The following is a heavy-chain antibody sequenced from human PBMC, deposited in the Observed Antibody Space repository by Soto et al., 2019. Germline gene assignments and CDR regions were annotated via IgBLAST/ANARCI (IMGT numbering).Heavy chain of an antibody. CDR1: GGSISSGGYH. V-gene: IGHV4-31*03. Sequence: QVQLQESGPGLVKPSQTLSLTCTVSGGSISSGGYHWSWIRQHPGKGLEWIGYIYNSGSTYYNPSLKSRVTISVDTSKNQFSLKLSSVTAADTDVYYCARLGFSYGFGGHFDYWGQGTLVTVSS. D-gene: IGHD3-10*01. J-gene: IGHJ4*02. CDR3: ARLGFSYGFGGHFDY. CDR2: IYNSGST.